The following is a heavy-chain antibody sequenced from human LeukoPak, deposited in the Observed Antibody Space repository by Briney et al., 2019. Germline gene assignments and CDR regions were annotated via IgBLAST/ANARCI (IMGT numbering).Heavy chain of an antibody. CDR3: ASYISGWGYYLDY. CDR1: GYTFTGYY. V-gene: IGHV1-2*02. CDR2: INPNSGGT. D-gene: IGHD6-19*01. J-gene: IGHJ4*02. Sequence: GASVKVSCKASGYTFTGYYMHWVRQAPGQGLGWMGWINPNSGGTNYAQKFQGRVTMTRDTSISTAYMELSRLRSDDTAVHYCASYISGWGYYLDYWGQGTLVTVSS.